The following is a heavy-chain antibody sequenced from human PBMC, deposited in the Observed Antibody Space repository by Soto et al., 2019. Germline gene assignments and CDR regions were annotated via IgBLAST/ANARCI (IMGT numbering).Heavy chain of an antibody. CDR3: VRHGNSGWNEVDY. V-gene: IGHV5-51*01. J-gene: IGHJ4*02. D-gene: IGHD1-1*01. CDR2: IYPSDSDT. CDR1: GYSFTSNW. Sequence: GESLKISCKGSGYSFTSNWIGWVRQMPGKGLEWMGIIYPSDSDTRYSPSFQGQVTISADKSISTAYLQWSSLKASDRAMYYCVRHGNSGWNEVDYWGQGTLVTVSS.